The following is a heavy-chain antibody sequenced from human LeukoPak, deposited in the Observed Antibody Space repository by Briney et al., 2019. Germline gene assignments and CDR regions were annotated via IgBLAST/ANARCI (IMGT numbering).Heavy chain of an antibody. CDR1: GGSFSDYY. CDR3: AKEAGIASAIVYFDP. V-gene: IGHV4-34*01. Sequence: SKTLSLTCAVYGGSFSDYYWNWIRQPPGKGLEWIGEINHSGSTNYNPSLKSRVTISLDTSKNQLSLRLSSVTAADTAVYYCAKEAGIASAIVYFDPWGQGTLVTVSS. CDR2: INHSGST. D-gene: IGHD6-13*01. J-gene: IGHJ5*02.